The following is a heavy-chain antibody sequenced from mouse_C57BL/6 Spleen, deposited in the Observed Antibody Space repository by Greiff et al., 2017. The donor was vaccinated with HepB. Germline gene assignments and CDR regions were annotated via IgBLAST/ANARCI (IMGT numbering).Heavy chain of an antibody. D-gene: IGHD2-5*01. CDR3: AREAIVTPYWYFDV. CDR1: GFTFSDYY. Sequence: EVQVVESEGGLVQPGSSMKLSCTASGFTFSDYYMAWVRQVPEKGLEWVANINYDGSSTYYLDSLKSRFIISRDNAKNILYLQMSSLKSEDTATYYCAREAIVTPYWYFDVWGTGTTVTVSS. CDR2: INYDGSST. J-gene: IGHJ1*03. V-gene: IGHV5-16*01.